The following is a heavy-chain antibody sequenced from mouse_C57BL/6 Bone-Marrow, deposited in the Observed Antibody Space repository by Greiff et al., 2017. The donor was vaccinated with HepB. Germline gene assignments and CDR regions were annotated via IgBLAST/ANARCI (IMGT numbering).Heavy chain of an antibody. Sequence: QVQLQQSGAELVRPGTSVKVSCKASGYAFTNYLIEWVKQRPGQGLEWIGVINPGSGGTNYNEKFKGKATLTADKSSSTAYMQLSSLTSEDSAVYFCARSEEVGTRAYWGQGTLVTVSA. CDR3: ARSEEVGTRAY. CDR2: INPGSGGT. CDR1: GYAFTNYL. D-gene: IGHD1-1*01. V-gene: IGHV1-54*01. J-gene: IGHJ3*01.